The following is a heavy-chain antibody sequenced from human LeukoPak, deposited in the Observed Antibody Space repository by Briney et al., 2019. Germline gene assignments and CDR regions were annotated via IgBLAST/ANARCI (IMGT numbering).Heavy chain of an antibody. Sequence: GGSLRLSCAASGFTFSSYGMHGVRQAPGKGLEGVAFIRYDGSNKYYAGSVKGRFTISRDNSKNTLYLQINSLRAEDTAVYYCAKTGAIVVVVAANDSWGQGTLVTVSS. D-gene: IGHD2-15*01. CDR2: IRYDGSNK. CDR3: AKTGAIVVVVAANDS. CDR1: GFTFSSYG. J-gene: IGHJ5*01. V-gene: IGHV3-30*02.